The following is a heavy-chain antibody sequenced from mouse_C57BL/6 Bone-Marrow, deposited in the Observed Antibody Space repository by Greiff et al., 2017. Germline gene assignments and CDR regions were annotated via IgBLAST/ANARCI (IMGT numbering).Heavy chain of an antibody. J-gene: IGHJ1*03. D-gene: IGHD1-1*01. Sequence: QVQLQQPGAELVRPGTSVKLSCKASGYTFTSYWMHWVKQRPGQGLEWIGVIDPSDSYTNYNQKFKGKATLTVDTSSSTAYMQLSSLTSEDSAVXYCARSNYYGSSYWYFDVWGTGTTVTVSS. CDR3: ARSNYYGSSYWYFDV. CDR1: GYTFTSYW. V-gene: IGHV1-59*01. CDR2: IDPSDSYT.